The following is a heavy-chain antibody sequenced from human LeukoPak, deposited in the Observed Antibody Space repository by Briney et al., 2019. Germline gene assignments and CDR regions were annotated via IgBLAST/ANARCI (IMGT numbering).Heavy chain of an antibody. J-gene: IGHJ4*02. V-gene: IGHV3-23*01. Sequence: GGSLRLSCAASGFTFSNYAMSWVRQAPGKGLEWVSAVSGRDTSTYYTDSVKGRFTISRDNSKNTLYLQMNSLSAEDTAIYYCAKWGDYDVLTGYYDSDYWGQGTLVAVSS. CDR2: VSGRDTST. CDR1: GFTFSNYA. D-gene: IGHD3-9*01. CDR3: AKWGDYDVLTGYYDSDY.